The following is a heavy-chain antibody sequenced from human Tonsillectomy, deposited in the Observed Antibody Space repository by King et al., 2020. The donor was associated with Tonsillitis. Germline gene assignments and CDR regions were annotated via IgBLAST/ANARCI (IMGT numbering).Heavy chain of an antibody. J-gene: IGHJ4*02. V-gene: IGHV3-9*01. Sequence: VQLVESGGGLVQPGRSLRLSCAASGFTFDDYAMHWVRQAPGKGLEWVSGISWNSGSIGYADSVKGRFTISRDNAKNSLYLQMNSLRAEDTALYYCAKDVYSVSYGGVDYWGQGTLVTVSS. D-gene: IGHD1-26*01. CDR3: AKDVYSVSYGGVDY. CDR2: ISWNSGSI. CDR1: GFTFDDYA.